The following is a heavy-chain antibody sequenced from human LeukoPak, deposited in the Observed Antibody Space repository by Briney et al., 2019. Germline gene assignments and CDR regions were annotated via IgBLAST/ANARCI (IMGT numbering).Heavy chain of an antibody. CDR1: GFTFDDHG. J-gene: IGHJ6*03. D-gene: IGHD5-12*01. V-gene: IGHV3-20*01. CDR3: ARDGRHSGYDPRYYYYYMDV. CDR2: INWNGVST. Sequence: PGGSLRLSCAASGFTFDDHGMSWVRQVSGKGLEWVSGINWNGVSTGYADSVKGRFTISRDNAKNSLYLQMNSLRAEDTALYHCARDGRHSGYDPRYYYYYMDVWGKGTTVTVSS.